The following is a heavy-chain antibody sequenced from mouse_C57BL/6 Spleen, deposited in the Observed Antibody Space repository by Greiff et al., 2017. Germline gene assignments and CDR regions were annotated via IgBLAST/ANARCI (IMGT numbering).Heavy chain of an antibody. J-gene: IGHJ3*01. CDR1: GYSFTGYY. CDR3: ARGDYYGSRSLAY. V-gene: IGHV1-43*01. D-gene: IGHD1-1*01. Sequence: DVKLQESGPELVKPGASVKISCKASGYSFTGYYMHWVKQSSEKSLEWIGEINPSTGGTSYNQKFKGKATLTVDKSSSTAYMQLKSLTSEDSAVYYCARGDYYGSRSLAYWGQGTLVTVSA. CDR2: INPSTGGT.